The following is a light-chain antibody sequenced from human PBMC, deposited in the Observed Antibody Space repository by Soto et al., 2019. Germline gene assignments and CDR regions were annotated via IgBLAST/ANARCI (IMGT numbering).Light chain of an antibody. J-gene: IGKJ1*01. Sequence: ESVFTQSPGTLSLSPGERATLSCSASQSVSSNYLAWYQQKPGQAPRLLIHSASTRATGIPARFSGSGSGTEFTLTISSLQSEDFAVYYCQQYNNWPRTFGQGTKVDIK. CDR3: QQYNNWPRT. CDR2: SAS. CDR1: QSVSSN. V-gene: IGKV3-15*01.